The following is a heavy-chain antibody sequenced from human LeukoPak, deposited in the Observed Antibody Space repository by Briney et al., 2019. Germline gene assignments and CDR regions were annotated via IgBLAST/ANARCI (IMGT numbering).Heavy chain of an antibody. CDR2: ISSSGSTI. CDR3: ASSVLYYYDSSDQDFDI. J-gene: IGHJ3*02. CDR1: GFTFSDYY. D-gene: IGHD3-22*01. Sequence: GGSLRLSCAASGFTFSDYYMSWIRQAPVKALEWVSYISSSGSTIYYADSVKGRFTISRDNAKNSLYLQMNSLRAEDTAVYYCASSVLYYYDSSDQDFDIWGQGTMVTVSS. V-gene: IGHV3-11*01.